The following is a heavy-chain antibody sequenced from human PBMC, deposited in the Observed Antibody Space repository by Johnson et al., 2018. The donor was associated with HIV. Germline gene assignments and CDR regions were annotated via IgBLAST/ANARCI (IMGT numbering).Heavy chain of an antibody. D-gene: IGHD4-17*01. CDR1: GFTFDDYA. CDR3: AKDMAYGDYLFRSALEV. V-gene: IGHV3-9*01. Sequence: VQLVESGGGLVQPGRSLRLSCAASGFTFDDYAMHWVRQAPGKGLEWVSGISWNSGSIGYADSVKGRFTISTDNAKNSLYLLIDSLRTEDTALYYCAKDMAYGDYLFRSALEVWGQGTMVTVSS. J-gene: IGHJ3*01. CDR2: ISWNSGSI.